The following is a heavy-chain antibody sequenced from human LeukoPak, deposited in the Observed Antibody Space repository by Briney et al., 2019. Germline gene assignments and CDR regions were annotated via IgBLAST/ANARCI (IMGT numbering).Heavy chain of an antibody. D-gene: IGHD2-8*02. CDR3: ARGRRGVSRNEAWYFDL. CDR2: ISRTSTWI. V-gene: IGHV3-21*05. CDR1: GFTLSSYS. Sequence: PGGSLRLSCAASGFTLSSYSMNWVRQAPGKGLEWVSYISRTSTWIYYADSVKGRFTISRDNAGNSLYLQMNSLRAEDTAVYYCARGRRGVSRNEAWYFDLWGRGTLVTVSS. J-gene: IGHJ2*01.